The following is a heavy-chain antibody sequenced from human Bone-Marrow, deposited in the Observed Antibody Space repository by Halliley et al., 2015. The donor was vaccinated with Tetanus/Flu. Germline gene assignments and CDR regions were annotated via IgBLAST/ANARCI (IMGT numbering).Heavy chain of an antibody. D-gene: IGHD3-3*01. CDR3: ARGTGWTPDD. CDR2: IYYTGNT. V-gene: IGHV4-59*01. Sequence: LRLSCSVSGDSISGYYWNWIRQPPGKGLEWIANIYYTGNTNYNPSLKSRVTISVDTSKNQFSLNLNSVTAADTAVYYCARGTGWTPDDWGQGTLVTVSS. J-gene: IGHJ4*02. CDR1: GDSISGYY.